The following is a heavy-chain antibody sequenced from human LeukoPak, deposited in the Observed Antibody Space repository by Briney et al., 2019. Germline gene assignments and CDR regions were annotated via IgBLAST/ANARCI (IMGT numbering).Heavy chain of an antibody. D-gene: IGHD3-3*01. CDR1: GYTFTSYG. CDR3: ARAEYYDFWSGYSDRYYYYGMDV. J-gene: IGHJ6*02. CDR2: ISAYNGNT. Sequence: ASVKVSCKASGYTFTSYGISWVRQAPGQGLEWMGWISAYNGNTNYAQKLQGRVTMTTDTSTSTAYMELRSLRSDDTAVYYCARAEYYDFWSGYSDRYYYYGMDVWGQGTTVTVSS. V-gene: IGHV1-18*01.